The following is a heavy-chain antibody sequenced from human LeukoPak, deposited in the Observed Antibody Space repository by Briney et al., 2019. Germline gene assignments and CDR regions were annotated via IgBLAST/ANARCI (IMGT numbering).Heavy chain of an antibody. CDR2: INHSGST. J-gene: IGHJ4*02. V-gene: IGHV4-34*01. Sequence: PSETLSLTCAVYGGSFSTYYWSWIRQPPGKGLEWIGKINHSGSTNYNPSLKSRVTISVDTSKNQFSLKLTSVTAADTAVYYCARGPYYDARDYFIYWSQGTLVTVPS. CDR3: ARGPYYDARDYFIY. D-gene: IGHD3-22*01. CDR1: GGSFSTYY.